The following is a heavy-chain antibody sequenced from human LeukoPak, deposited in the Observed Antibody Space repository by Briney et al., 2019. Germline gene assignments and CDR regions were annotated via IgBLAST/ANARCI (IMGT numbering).Heavy chain of an antibody. Sequence: GGSLRLSCAASGFTVSSNYMSWVRQAPGKGLEWVSVIYSGGSTYYADSVKGRFTISRDNSKNTLYLQMNSLRAEDTAVYYCASHLPYCGGDCYSGSFDYWGQGTLVTVSS. CDR3: ASHLPYCGGDCYSGSFDY. CDR1: GFTVSSNY. V-gene: IGHV3-66*04. J-gene: IGHJ4*02. D-gene: IGHD2-21*02. CDR2: IYSGGST.